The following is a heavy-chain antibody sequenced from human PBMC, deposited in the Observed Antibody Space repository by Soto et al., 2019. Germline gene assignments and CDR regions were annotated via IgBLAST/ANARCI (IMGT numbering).Heavy chain of an antibody. D-gene: IGHD5-12*01. Sequence: EVQLLESGGHFVHPGGSLRLSCAASGFTFSDYAMIWIRQVPGKGLQWVSGLYGSGRGIHYAESVKGRFTISRDNSAYAVYLQMHNLRVEDSAIYYCAKDAVSRDGVWLAHVWGQGTVVTVSS. V-gene: IGHV3-23*01. J-gene: IGHJ4*02. CDR1: GFTFSDYA. CDR2: LYGSGRGI. CDR3: AKDAVSRDGVWLAHV.